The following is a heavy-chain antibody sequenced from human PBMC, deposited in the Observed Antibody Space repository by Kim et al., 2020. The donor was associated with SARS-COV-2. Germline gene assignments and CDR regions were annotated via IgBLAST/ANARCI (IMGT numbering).Heavy chain of an antibody. CDR3: AKDPSGDYVWGSYPQPPVD. D-gene: IGHD3-16*02. CDR2: ISGCGGST. CDR1: GFTFSSYA. J-gene: IGHJ4*02. Sequence: GGSLRLFCAASGFTFSSYAMSWVRQAPGKGLEWVSAISGCGGSTYYADSVKGRFTISRDNSKNTLYLQMNSLRAEDTAVYYCAKDPSGDYVWGSYPQPPVDRGQGTLVTVSS. V-gene: IGHV3-23*01.